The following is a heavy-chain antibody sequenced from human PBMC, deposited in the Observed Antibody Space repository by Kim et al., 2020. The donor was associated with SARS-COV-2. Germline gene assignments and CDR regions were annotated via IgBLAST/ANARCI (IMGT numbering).Heavy chain of an antibody. CDR3: ARDIKFDGFAFFDL. CDR2: IYGGGTI. D-gene: IGHD3-10*01. V-gene: IGHV3-66*01. Sequence: GGSLRLSCAASGITLTNNHMNWVRQAPGKGLEWVSVIYGGGTIDYADSVKDRFTISRETSKNTVYLEMNSLRAEDTAVYYCARDIKFDGFAFFDLWVRGT. CDR1: GITLTNNH. J-gene: IGHJ2*01.